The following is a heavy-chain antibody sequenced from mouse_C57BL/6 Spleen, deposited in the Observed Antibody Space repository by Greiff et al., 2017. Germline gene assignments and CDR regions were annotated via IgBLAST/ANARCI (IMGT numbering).Heavy chain of an antibody. Sequence: EVHLVESGGGLVKPGGSLKLSCAASGFTFSDYGMHWVRQAPEKGLEWVAYISSGSSTIYYADTVKGRFTISRDNAKNTLFLQMTSLRSEDTAMYYCARRLPPAWFAYWGQGTLVTVSA. CDR2: ISSGSSTI. V-gene: IGHV5-17*01. D-gene: IGHD2-2*01. J-gene: IGHJ3*01. CDR1: GFTFSDYG. CDR3: ARRLPPAWFAY.